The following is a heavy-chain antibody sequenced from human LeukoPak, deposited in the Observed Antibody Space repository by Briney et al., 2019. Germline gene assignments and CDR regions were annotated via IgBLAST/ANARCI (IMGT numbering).Heavy chain of an antibody. V-gene: IGHV4-59*01. CDR2: IYYSGST. CDR1: GGSISSYY. CDR3: ARSPVVVVAATRLRRWFDP. D-gene: IGHD2-15*01. Sequence: SETLSLTCTVSGGSISSYYWRWIRQPPGKGLEGVGYIYYSGSTNYNPSLKRRVNISIDTSKNHFSLRLSSVTAADTAVYYCARSPVVVVAATRLRRWFDPWGQGTLVTVSS. J-gene: IGHJ5*02.